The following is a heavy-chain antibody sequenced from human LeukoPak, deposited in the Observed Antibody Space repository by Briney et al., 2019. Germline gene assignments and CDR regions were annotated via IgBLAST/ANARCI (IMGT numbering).Heavy chain of an antibody. CDR1: GGSISSYY. CDR2: IYTSGST. J-gene: IGHJ4*02. CDR3: ARVFIVVVPAALYYFDY. V-gene: IGHV4-4*07. Sequence: SETLSLTCTVSGGSISSYYWSWIRQPAGKGLEWIGRIYTSGSTNYNPSLKSRVTMSVDTSKNQFSLKLSSVTAADTAVYYCARVFIVVVPAALYYFDYWGQGTLVTVSS. D-gene: IGHD2-2*01.